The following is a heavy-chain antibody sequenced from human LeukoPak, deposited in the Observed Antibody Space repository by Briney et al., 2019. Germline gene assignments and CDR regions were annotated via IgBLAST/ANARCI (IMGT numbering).Heavy chain of an antibody. CDR3: VRVTLIREGFDL. CDR1: GFNLNTYW. V-gene: IGHV3-74*01. J-gene: IGHJ4*02. D-gene: IGHD3-10*01. Sequence: PGVSLRLSCAASGFNLNTYWMHWVRQTPGKGLVWVARISSDGTSTDYADFVEGRFTISRDNAKNTLYLQMNSLRVDDTAVYYCVRVTLIREGFDLWGQGTLVTVSS. CDR2: ISSDGTST.